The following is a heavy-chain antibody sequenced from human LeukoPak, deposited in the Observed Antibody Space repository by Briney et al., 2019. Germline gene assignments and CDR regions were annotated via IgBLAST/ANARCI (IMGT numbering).Heavy chain of an antibody. V-gene: IGHV4-39*01. CDR1: GGSISSSSYY. CDR2: IYYSGST. J-gene: IGHJ5*02. CDR3: ARGAEYSSSPNLFDP. Sequence: PSETLSLTCTVSGGSISSSSYYWGWIRQPPGKGLEWIGSIYYSGSTYYNPSLKSRVTISVGTSKNQFSLKLSSVTAADTAVYYCARGAEYSSSPNLFDPWGQGTLVTVSS. D-gene: IGHD6-13*01.